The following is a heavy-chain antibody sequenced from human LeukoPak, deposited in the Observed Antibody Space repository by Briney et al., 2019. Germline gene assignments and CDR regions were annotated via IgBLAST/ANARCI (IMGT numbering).Heavy chain of an antibody. CDR2: ISSSGSAI. V-gene: IGHV3-48*03. D-gene: IGHD3-22*01. CDR1: GFTFGGYA. J-gene: IGHJ3*02. CDR3: VKENLPPYYDVSSGYEPDAVDI. Sequence: GGSLRLSCAASGFTFGGYAMNWVRQAPGKGLEWVSYISSSGSAIYYADSVKGRFTISRDNSKNSLYLQMNSLRAEDTAVYYCVKENLPPYYDVSSGYEPDAVDIWGQGTMVTVSS.